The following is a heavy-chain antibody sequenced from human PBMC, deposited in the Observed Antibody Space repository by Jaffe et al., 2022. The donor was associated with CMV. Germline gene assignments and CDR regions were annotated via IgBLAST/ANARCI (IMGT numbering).Heavy chain of an antibody. J-gene: IGHJ4*02. CDR1: GYTFTSYD. D-gene: IGHD3-9*01. CDR3: ARTYYDILTGYRPPGH. CDR2: MNPNSGNT. Sequence: QVQLVQSGAEVKKPGASVKVSCKASGYTFTSYDINWVRQATGQGLEWMGWMNPNSGNTGYAQKFQGRVTMTRNTSISTAYMELSSLRSEDTAVYYCARTYYDILTGYRPPGHWGQGTLVTVSS. V-gene: IGHV1-8*01.